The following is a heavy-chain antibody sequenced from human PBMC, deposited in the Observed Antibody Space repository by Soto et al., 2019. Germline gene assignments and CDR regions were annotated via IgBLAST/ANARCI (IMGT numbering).Heavy chain of an antibody. CDR1: GDSVSSNSAA. D-gene: IGHD6-19*01. J-gene: IGHJ4*02. CDR2: TYYRSKWYN. V-gene: IGHV6-1*01. CDR3: ARGDSSGWYPRLPPYYFDY. Sequence: KQSQTLSLTCAISGDSVSSNSAAWNWIRQSPSRGLEWLGRTYYRSKWYNDYAVSVKSRITINPDTSKNQFSLQLNSVTPEDTAVYYCARGDSSGWYPRLPPYYFDYWGQGTLVTVSS.